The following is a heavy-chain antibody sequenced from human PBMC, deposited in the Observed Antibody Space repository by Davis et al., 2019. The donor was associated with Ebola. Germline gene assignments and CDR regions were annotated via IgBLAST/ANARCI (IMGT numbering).Heavy chain of an antibody. CDR2: ISSNGGST. CDR1: GFTFSSYA. Sequence: GESLKISCSASGFTFSSYAMHWVRQAPGKGLEYVSAISSNGGSTYYADSVKGRFTISRDNAKNSLYLQMNSLRAEDTAVYYCARGPAGSGSYWGLDYWGQGTLVTVSS. D-gene: IGHD1-26*01. CDR3: ARGPAGSGSYWGLDY. V-gene: IGHV3-64*04. J-gene: IGHJ4*02.